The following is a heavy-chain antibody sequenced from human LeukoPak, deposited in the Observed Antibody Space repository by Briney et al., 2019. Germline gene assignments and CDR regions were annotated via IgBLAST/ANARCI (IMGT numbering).Heavy chain of an antibody. CDR2: IYTSGST. V-gene: IGHV4-61*02. CDR3: ARFSGMGNFDY. J-gene: IGHJ4*02. Sequence: SETLSLTCTVSGGSISSGSYYWSWIRQPAGKGLEWIGRIYTSGSTNYNPSLKSRVTTSVDTSKNQFSLKLSSVTAADTAVYYCARFSGMGNFDYWGQGTLVTVSS. D-gene: IGHD1-14*01. CDR1: GGSISSGSYY.